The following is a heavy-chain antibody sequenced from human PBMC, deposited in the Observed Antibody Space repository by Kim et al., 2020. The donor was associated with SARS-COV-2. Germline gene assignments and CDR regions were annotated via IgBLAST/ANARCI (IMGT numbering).Heavy chain of an antibody. CDR3: AKVNEVIGSGYYYVPYYFDY. V-gene: IGHV3-23*01. CDR2: ISGSGGST. D-gene: IGHD3-22*01. J-gene: IGHJ4*02. CDR1: GFTFSSYA. Sequence: GGSLRLSFAASGFTFSSYAMSWVRQAPGKWLEWVSAISGSGGSTYYADSVKGRFTISRDNSKNTLYLQMNSLRAEDKAVYYCAKVNEVIGSGYYYVPYYFDYWGQRTLVTVSS.